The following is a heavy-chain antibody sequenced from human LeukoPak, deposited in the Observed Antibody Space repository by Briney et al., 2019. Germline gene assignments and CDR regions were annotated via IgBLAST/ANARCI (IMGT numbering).Heavy chain of an antibody. CDR3: ARASMVRGVIGP. CDR2: ISAYNGNT. D-gene: IGHD3-10*01. Sequence: ASVKVSCKASVYNFTSYGISWVRQAPGQGLEWMGWISAYNGNTNYAQKLQGRVTMTTDTSTSTAYMELRSLRSDDTAVYYCARASMVRGVIGPWGQGTLVTVSS. J-gene: IGHJ5*02. CDR1: VYNFTSYG. V-gene: IGHV1-18*01.